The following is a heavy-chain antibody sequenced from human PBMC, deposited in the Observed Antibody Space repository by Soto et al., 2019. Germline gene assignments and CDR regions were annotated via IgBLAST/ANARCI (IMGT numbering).Heavy chain of an antibody. CDR2: IYYSGST. Sequence: SETLSLTCTVSGGSISSYYWSWIRQPPGKGLEWIGYIYYSGSTNYNPSLKSRVTISVDTSKNQFSLKLSSVTAADTAVYYCARDTTAGYSSGWYFDYWGQGTLVTVSS. CDR1: GGSISSYY. CDR3: ARDTTAGYSSGWYFDY. V-gene: IGHV4-59*01. J-gene: IGHJ4*02. D-gene: IGHD6-19*01.